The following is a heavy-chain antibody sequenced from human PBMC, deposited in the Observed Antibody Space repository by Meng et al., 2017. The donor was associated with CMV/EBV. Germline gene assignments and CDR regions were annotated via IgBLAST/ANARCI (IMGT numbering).Heavy chain of an antibody. Sequence: QVQLGQSGAEVKKPGASVKVSCKASGYTFTGYYMHWVRQAPGQGLEWMRGIIPIFGTANYAQKFQGRVTITADESTSTAYMELSSLRSEDTAVYYCAREGALAYFDYWGQGTLVTVSS. D-gene: IGHD5-12*01. CDR3: AREGALAYFDY. V-gene: IGHV1-69*01. J-gene: IGHJ4*02. CDR2: IIPIFGTA. CDR1: GYTFTGYY.